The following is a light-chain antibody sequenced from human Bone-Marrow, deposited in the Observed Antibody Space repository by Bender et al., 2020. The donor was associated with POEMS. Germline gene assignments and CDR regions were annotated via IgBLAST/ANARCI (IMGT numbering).Light chain of an antibody. CDR2: QDT. CDR1: DLGDKY. Sequence: SYEVTQPPSVSVSPGQTASITCSGDDLGDKYVAWYQQKPGQSPVLVIYQDTKRPSGIPERFSGSNSGNTATLTISGTQAMDEADYYCQAWDTYSVIFGEGTKLTVL. CDR3: QAWDTYSVI. V-gene: IGLV3-1*01. J-gene: IGLJ2*01.